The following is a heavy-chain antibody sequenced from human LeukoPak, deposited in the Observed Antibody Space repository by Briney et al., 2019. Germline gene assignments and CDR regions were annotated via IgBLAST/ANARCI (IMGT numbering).Heavy chain of an antibody. D-gene: IGHD3-3*01. J-gene: IGHJ3*02. V-gene: IGHV3-21*01. CDR1: GFTFSSYS. CDR3: AREYYDFWPDI. CDR2: ISSSSSYI. Sequence: GGSLRLSCAASGFTFSSYSMNWVRQAPGKGLEWVSSISSSSSYIHYADSVKGRFTISRDNAKNSLYLQMNSLRAEDTAVYYCAREYYDFWPDIWGQGTMVTVSS.